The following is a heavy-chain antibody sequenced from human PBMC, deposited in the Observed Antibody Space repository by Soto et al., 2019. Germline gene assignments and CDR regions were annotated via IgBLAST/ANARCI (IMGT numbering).Heavy chain of an antibody. CDR3: AKDSRVSGSLEPPFDP. J-gene: IGHJ5*02. CDR2: ISYDGSNK. V-gene: IGHV3-30*18. Sequence: QVQLVESGGGVVQPGRSLRLSCAASGFIFSSYGMHWVRQAPGKGLEWVAVISYDGSNKYYADSVKGRFTISRDNYKNTLYLQRNSLRAEDTAVYYCAKDSRVSGSLEPPFDPWGQGTLVTVSS. D-gene: IGHD2-15*01. CDR1: GFIFSSYG.